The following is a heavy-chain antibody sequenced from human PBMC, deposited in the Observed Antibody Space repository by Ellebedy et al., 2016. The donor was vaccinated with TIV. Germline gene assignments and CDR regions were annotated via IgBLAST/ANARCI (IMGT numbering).Heavy chain of an antibody. J-gene: IGHJ5*02. CDR2: ISGYNGDT. CDR1: GYTFTKYG. V-gene: IGHV1-18*04. CDR3: TRGFYEKFDP. D-gene: IGHD5/OR15-5a*01. Sequence: ASVKVSCKASGYTFTKYGISWVRQAPGQGLERMGWISGYNGDTNYAQKFQGRVTMTIETSTNTVYMELRNLSFDDTAVYYCTRGFYEKFDPWGQGTPVTVS.